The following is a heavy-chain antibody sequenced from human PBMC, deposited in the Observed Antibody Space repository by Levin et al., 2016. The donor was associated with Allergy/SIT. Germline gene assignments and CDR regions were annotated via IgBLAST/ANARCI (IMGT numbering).Heavy chain of an antibody. CDR1: GFTFSSYS. CDR2: ISSSSSYI. D-gene: IGHD4-17*01. J-gene: IGHJ4*02. CDR3: ARSTVTKYYFDY. V-gene: IGHV3-21*01. Sequence: GSLRLSCAASGFTFSSYSMNWVRQAPGKGLEWVSSISSSSSYIYYADSVKGRFTISRDNAKNSLYLQMNSLRAEDTAVYYCARSTVTKYYFDYWGQGTLVTVSS.